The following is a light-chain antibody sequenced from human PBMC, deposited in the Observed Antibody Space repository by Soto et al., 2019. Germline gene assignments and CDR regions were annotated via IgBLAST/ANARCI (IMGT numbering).Light chain of an antibody. CDR2: EGS. V-gene: IGLV2-23*01. J-gene: IGLJ2*01. CDR3: CSYAGSSTVVV. CDR1: SSDVGSYNL. Sequence: QSALTQPASVSGSPGQSITISCTGTSSDVGSYNLVSWYQQHPGKAPKLMIYEGSKRPSGVSNRLSGSKSGNTASLTISGLQAEDEADYYCCSYAGSSTVVVFGGVTKLTVL.